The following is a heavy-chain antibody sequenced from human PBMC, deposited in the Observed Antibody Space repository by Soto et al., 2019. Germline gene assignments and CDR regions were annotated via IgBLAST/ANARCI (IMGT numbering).Heavy chain of an antibody. Sequence: SETLSLTCAVSGGSINSSNGGGWVRQPPGKGLEWIGEIYHSGSTNYNPSLKSRVTISVDKSKNQFSLKLSSVTAADTAVYYCARWNVGWFDPWGQGTLVTVSS. CDR2: IYHSGST. CDR3: ARWNVGWFDP. J-gene: IGHJ5*02. CDR1: GGSINSSNG. D-gene: IGHD1-1*01. V-gene: IGHV4-4*02.